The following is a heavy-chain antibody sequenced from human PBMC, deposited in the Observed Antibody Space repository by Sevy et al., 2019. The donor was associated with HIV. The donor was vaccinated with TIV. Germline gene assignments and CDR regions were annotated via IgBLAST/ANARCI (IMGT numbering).Heavy chain of an antibody. CDR3: ARNSTTRPRVLDY. CDR1: GGSMSSYF. V-gene: IGHV4-59*01. CDR2: IYFTGNA. Sequence: SETLSLTCCVSGGSMSSYFWTWVRQSPGKGLEWIGNIYFTGNADYSPPLKSRVILSLDTSKSQFSLTLKSVTAADTAIYFCARNSTTRPRVLDYWGQGTLVTVSS. J-gene: IGHJ4*02. D-gene: IGHD1-1*01.